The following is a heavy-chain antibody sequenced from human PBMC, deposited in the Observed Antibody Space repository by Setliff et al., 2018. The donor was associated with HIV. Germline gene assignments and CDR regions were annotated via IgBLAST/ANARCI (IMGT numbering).Heavy chain of an antibody. D-gene: IGHD3-9*01. Sequence: PSETLSLTCTLSGFSISSDGFYWNWIRQRPGKGLEWIGYIFGSGITYYNPSLKSRLRISIDTSANQFSVELSSVTAADTAVYYCARGKVLRGNILYYWGQGTLVTVSS. J-gene: IGHJ4*02. CDR2: IFGSGIT. V-gene: IGHV4-31*03. CDR1: GFSISSDGFY. CDR3: ARGKVLRGNILYY.